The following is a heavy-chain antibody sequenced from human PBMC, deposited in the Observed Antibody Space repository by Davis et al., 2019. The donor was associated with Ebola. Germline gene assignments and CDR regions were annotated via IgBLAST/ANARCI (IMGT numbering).Heavy chain of an antibody. CDR3: AKSYDSSGSHGLDV. D-gene: IGHD3-22*01. Sequence: AASVKVSCKASGYTFTNYYMHWVRQAPGQGLEWMGMIDTNDGRTIYAQKFQGRVTVTRDTSTTTVYMDLSSLRSEDTALYYCAKSYDSSGSHGLDVWGKGTTVTVSS. V-gene: IGHV1-46*01. J-gene: IGHJ6*04. CDR1: GYTFTNYY. CDR2: IDTNDGRT.